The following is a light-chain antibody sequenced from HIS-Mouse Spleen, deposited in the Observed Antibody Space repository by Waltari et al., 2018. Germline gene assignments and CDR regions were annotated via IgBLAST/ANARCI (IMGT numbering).Light chain of an antibody. J-gene: IGLJ3*02. CDR3: CSYAGSYTPWV. CDR2: DVS. Sequence: QSALTQPRSVSGSPGQSVTISCTGTSSDVGGYNYVSWYQQHPGKAPKLMIYDVSKRPSGCRYRCSGSKPGNTASLTISRLQAEDEADYYCCSYAGSYTPWVFGGGTKLTVL. V-gene: IGLV2-11*01. CDR1: SSDVGGYNY.